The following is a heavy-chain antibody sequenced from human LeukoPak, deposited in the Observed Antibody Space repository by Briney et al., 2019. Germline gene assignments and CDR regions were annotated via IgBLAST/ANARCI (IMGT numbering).Heavy chain of an antibody. V-gene: IGHV5-51*01. J-gene: IGHJ5*02. Sequence: GESLKISCKGSGCSFTSYWIGWVRQMPGKGLEWMGIIYPGDSDTRYSPSFQGQVTISADKSISTAYLQWSSLKASDTAMYYCARHSSSGWYYNWFDPWGQGTLVTVSS. CDR1: GCSFTSYW. CDR2: IYPGDSDT. CDR3: ARHSSSGWYYNWFDP. D-gene: IGHD6-19*01.